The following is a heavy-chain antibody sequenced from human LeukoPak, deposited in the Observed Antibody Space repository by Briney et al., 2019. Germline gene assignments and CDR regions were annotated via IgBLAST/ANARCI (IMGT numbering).Heavy chain of an antibody. D-gene: IGHD6-19*01. V-gene: IGHV4-4*07. Sequence: PSETLSLTCTVSDGSISTYYWSWIRQSAGKGLEWIGRIHGSGSTNYNPSLVSRVTMSIDTSKNQFSLKVSSVTAADTGVYYCARAPEFSRGLLLDCWGQGSLVTFSS. CDR3: ARAPEFSRGLLLDC. J-gene: IGHJ4*02. CDR1: DGSISTYY. CDR2: IHGSGST.